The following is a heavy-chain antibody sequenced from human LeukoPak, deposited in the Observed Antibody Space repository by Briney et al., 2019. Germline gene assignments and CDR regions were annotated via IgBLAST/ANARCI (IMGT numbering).Heavy chain of an antibody. D-gene: IGHD4-17*01. CDR2: IYYSGST. J-gene: IGHJ5*02. Sequence: SETLSLTCTVSGGSISSYYWSRIRQPPGKGLEWIGYIYYSGSTNYNPSLKSRVTISVDTSKNQFSLKLTSVTAADTAVYYCARGTTTVTTANWFDPWGQGTLVTVSS. CDR1: GGSISSYY. CDR3: ARGTTTVTTANWFDP. V-gene: IGHV4-59*01.